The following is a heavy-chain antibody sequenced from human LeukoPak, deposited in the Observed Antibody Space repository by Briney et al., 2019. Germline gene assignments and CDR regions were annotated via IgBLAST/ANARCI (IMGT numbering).Heavy chain of an antibody. CDR3: TTDSSSHYYDSSGLLDY. V-gene: IGHV3-15*01. CDR2: IKSKTDGGTT. D-gene: IGHD3-22*01. CDR1: GFTFSDYY. Sequence: GGSLRLSCAASGFTFSDYYMSWVRQAPGKGLEWVGRIKSKTDGGTTDYAAPVKGRFTISRDDSKNTLYLQMNSLKTEDTAVYYCTTDSSSHYYDSSGLLDYWGQGTLVTVSS. J-gene: IGHJ4*02.